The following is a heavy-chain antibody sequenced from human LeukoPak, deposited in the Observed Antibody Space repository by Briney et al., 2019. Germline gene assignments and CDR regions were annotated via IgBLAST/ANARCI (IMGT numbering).Heavy chain of an antibody. Sequence: GGSLRLSCAASGFTFSSYAMHWVRQAPGKGLEWVAVISYDGGNKYYADSVKGRFTISRDNSKNTLYLQMNSLRAEDTAVYYCARDPLGSSSPPFDYWGQGTLVTVSS. D-gene: IGHD6-6*01. CDR2: ISYDGGNK. CDR3: ARDPLGSSSPPFDY. J-gene: IGHJ4*02. CDR1: GFTFSSYA. V-gene: IGHV3-30*01.